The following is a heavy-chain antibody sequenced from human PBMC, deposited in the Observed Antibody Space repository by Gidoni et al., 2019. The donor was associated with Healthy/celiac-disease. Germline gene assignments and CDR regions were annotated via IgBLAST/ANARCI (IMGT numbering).Heavy chain of an antibody. CDR2: INHSGST. Sequence: QVQLQQWGAGLLKPSETLSLTCAVYGGSFSGYYWSWIRQPPGKGLEWIGEINHSGSTNYNPSLKSRVTISVDTSKNQFSLKLSSVTAADTAVYYCARVSIFGVVITNFDYWGQGTLVTVSS. J-gene: IGHJ4*02. CDR3: ARVSIFGVVITNFDY. V-gene: IGHV4-34*01. CDR1: GGSFSGYY. D-gene: IGHD3-3*01.